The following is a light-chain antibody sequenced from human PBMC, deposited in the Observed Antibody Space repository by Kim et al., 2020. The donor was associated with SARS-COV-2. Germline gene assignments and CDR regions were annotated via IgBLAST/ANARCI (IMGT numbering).Light chain of an antibody. Sequence: DIVLTQSPATLSLSPGERATLSCRASQSVGTYLAWYQQKPGQAPRLLIYDASNRATGIPARFSGSGSGTDFTLTISSLEPEDFAVYYCQQRSNWPGTFGPGTKVDIK. CDR2: DAS. J-gene: IGKJ3*01. CDR1: QSVGTY. CDR3: QQRSNWPGT. V-gene: IGKV3-11*01.